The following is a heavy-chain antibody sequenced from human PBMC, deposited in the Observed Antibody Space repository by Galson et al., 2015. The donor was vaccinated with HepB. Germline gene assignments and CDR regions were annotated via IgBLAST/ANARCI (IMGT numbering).Heavy chain of an antibody. CDR2: INAGNGNT. CDR1: GYTFTSYA. J-gene: IGHJ3*02. D-gene: IGHD3-16*02. CDR3: TRDQQYYYDYVWGSYRPEKRDDAFDI. V-gene: IGHV1-3*01. Sequence: SVKVSCKASGYTFTSYAMHWVRQAPGQRLEWMGWINAGNGNTKYSQKFQGRVTITRDTSASTAYMELSSLRSEDTAVYCCTRDQQYYYDYVWGSYRPEKRDDAFDIWGQGTMVTVSS.